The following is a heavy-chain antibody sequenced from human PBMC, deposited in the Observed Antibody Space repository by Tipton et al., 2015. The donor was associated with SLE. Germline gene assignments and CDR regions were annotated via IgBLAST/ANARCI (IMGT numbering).Heavy chain of an antibody. D-gene: IGHD4-17*01. V-gene: IGHV4-39*07. J-gene: IGHJ4*02. CDR2: MHYSGSS. Sequence: PGLVKPSETLSLTCSVSGGPISNDRYYWGWVRQPPGKGLEGIGIMHYSGSSYYNPSLKSRVTISVDTSKNQFSLKLSSVTAADTAVYYCASQATVTPKWGQGTLVTVSS. CDR3: ASQATVTPK. CDR1: GGPISNDRYY.